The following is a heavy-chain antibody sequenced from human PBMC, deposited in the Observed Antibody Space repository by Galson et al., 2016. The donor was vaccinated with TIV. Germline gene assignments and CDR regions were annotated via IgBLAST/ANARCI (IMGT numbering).Heavy chain of an antibody. D-gene: IGHD2-15*01. CDR1: GGSFTGYY. CDR3: ARGGRGPYCSGGSCYSHLSY. V-gene: IGHV4-34*01. CDR2: INDSGRT. J-gene: IGHJ4*02. Sequence: LSLTCAVYGGSFTGYYWSWMRQAPGKGLEWIGEINDSGRTNYNPSLKSRVTISLDTSKNQFSLKLSSVTAADTAVYYCARGGRGPYCSGGSCYSHLSYWGQGTLVTVSS.